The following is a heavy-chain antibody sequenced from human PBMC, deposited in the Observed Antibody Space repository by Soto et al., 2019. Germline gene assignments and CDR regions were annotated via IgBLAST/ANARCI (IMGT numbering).Heavy chain of an antibody. J-gene: IGHJ4*02. D-gene: IGHD3-3*01. CDR3: ASHYDMWSGYLSPVDY. CDR2: ITGSGDST. V-gene: IGHV3-23*01. CDR1: GFTFSSHA. Sequence: GGSLRLSCAVSGFTFSSHAMSWVRQAPGKGLECVSSITGSGDSTYYADSVKGRFTITRDNAKNSLYLEMNSLRDEDTAVYYCASHYDMWSGYLSPVDYWGQGTLVTVSS.